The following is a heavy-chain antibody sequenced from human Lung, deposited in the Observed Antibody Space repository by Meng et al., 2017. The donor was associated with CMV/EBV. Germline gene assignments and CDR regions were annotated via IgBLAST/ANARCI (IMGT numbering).Heavy chain of an antibody. CDR3: ARGLYKRELPTNWCDP. CDR2: MFYSENT. J-gene: IGHJ5*02. Sequence: LXCTVSGGSVSSGGYYWSWFRQHPGKGLEWLGYMFYSENTYYNPSLKSRLTISVDTSKNQFSLKMTSVTAADTAIYYCARGLYKRELPTNWCDPWXPGNXVHGAS. D-gene: IGHD2-15*01. V-gene: IGHV4-31*03. CDR1: GGSVSSGGYY.